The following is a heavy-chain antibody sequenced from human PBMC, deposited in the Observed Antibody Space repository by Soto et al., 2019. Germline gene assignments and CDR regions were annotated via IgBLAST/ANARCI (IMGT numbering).Heavy chain of an antibody. CDR2: IWYDGSNI. CDR1: GFTFSSYG. V-gene: IGHV3-33*01. J-gene: IGHJ6*03. Sequence: PGGSLRLSCAASGFTFSSYGMHWVRQAPGKGLEWVAVIWYDGSNIYYADSVKGRFTISRDNSKNTLYLQMNSLRAEDTAVYYCARGQQLVLGYYYYYMDVWGKGTTVTVSS. D-gene: IGHD6-13*01. CDR3: ARGQQLVLGYYYYYMDV.